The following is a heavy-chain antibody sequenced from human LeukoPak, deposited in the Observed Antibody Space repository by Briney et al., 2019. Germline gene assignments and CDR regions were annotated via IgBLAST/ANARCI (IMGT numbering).Heavy chain of an antibody. J-gene: IGHJ6*02. V-gene: IGHV3-30*04. CDR3: ATEDIVVVPAAMDV. Sequence: PGGSLRLSCAASGFTFSSYAMHWVRQAPGKGLEWVAVISYDGSNKYYADSVKGRFTISRDNSKNTLYLQMNSLRAEDTAVYYCATEDIVVVPAAMDVWGQGTTVTVSS. D-gene: IGHD2-2*01. CDR1: GFTFSSYA. CDR2: ISYDGSNK.